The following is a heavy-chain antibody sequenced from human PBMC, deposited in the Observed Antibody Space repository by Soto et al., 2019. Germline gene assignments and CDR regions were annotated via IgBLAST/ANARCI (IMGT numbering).Heavy chain of an antibody. J-gene: IGHJ4*02. CDR2: IYGKGSGI. Sequence: EVQLVESGGGLVQPGGSLRLSCVGSGFPFSTYTISWVRQAPGKGLEWVSGIYGKGSGIFYAASVRGRFTISRDNSKSTVYLQMNSLRGDDTAIYYCVKDRHPDGLWPFEHWGRGTLIIVAS. V-gene: IGHV3-23*05. CDR3: VKDRHPDGLWPFEH. D-gene: IGHD2-8*01. CDR1: GFPFSTYT.